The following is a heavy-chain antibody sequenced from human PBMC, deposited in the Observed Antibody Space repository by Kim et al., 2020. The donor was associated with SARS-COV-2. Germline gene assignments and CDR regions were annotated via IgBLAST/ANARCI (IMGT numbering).Heavy chain of an antibody. CDR2: IYGGGYT. V-gene: IGHV3-53*01. CDR1: EINFIQNY. CDR3: ATYRSFSGLDAFDM. D-gene: IGHD6-6*01. Sequence: GGSLRLSCEVFEINFIQNYMAWVRQAPGKGLEWVSSIYGGGYTYSADSFKGRFTISKDSSKDKLLLQMNNLRADDTALYYCATYRSFSGLDAFDMWGHGTMVTVSS. J-gene: IGHJ3*02.